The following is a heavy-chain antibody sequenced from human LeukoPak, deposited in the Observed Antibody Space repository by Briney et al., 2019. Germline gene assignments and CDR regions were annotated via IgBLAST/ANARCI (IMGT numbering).Heavy chain of an antibody. D-gene: IGHD5-18*01. J-gene: IGHJ5*02. CDR3: ARAGLQLWLLCWFDP. CDR1: GFTFSNYW. CDR2: INSDGSST. Sequence: GGSLRLSCAASGFTFSNYWMHWVRQAPGKGLVWVSRINSDGSSTNYADSVKGRFTISRDNAKNTLYLQMNSLRAEDTAVYYCARAGLQLWLLCWFDPWGQGTLVTVSS. V-gene: IGHV3-74*01.